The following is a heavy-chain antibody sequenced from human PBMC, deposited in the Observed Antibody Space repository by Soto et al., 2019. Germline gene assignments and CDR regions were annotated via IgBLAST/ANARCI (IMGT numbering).Heavy chain of an antibody. CDR2: IYYSGST. V-gene: IGHV4-31*03. J-gene: IGHJ4*02. CDR3: ARGSYSGGWYRYYFDY. D-gene: IGHD6-19*01. Sequence: PSETLSLTCTVSGGSISSGGYYWSWIRQHPGKGLEWIGCIYYSGSTYYNPSLKSRVTISVDTSKNQFSLKLSSVTAADTAVYYCARGSYSGGWYRYYFDYWGQGTLVTVSS. CDR1: GGSISSGGYY.